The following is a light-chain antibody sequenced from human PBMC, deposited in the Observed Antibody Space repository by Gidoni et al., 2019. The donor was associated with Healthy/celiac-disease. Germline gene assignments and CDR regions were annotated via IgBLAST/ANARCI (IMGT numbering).Light chain of an antibody. V-gene: IGLV1-47*01. J-gene: IGLJ3*02. Sequence: QSVLTQPPSASGTPGQRVTISCSGTAPKLLIYRNNQRPSGVPDRFPGSKSGTSASLAISGLRSEDEADYYCAAWDDSLSGWVFGGGTKLTVL. CDR2: RNN. CDR3: AAWDDSLSGWV.